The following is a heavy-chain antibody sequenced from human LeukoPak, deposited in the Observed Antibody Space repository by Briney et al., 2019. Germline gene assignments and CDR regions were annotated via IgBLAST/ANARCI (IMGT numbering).Heavy chain of an antibody. CDR2: LNGDGTST. J-gene: IGHJ4*02. CDR1: GFTFSSYS. V-gene: IGHV3-74*01. D-gene: IGHD2-8*02. CDR3: AREYYTGGFDY. Sequence: PGGSLRLSCAASGFTFSSYSMNWVRQAPGKGLVWVSRLNGDGTSTSYADSVKGRFTISRDNAKNTLYLQMNSLRAEDTAVYYCAREYYTGGFDYWGQGTLVTVSS.